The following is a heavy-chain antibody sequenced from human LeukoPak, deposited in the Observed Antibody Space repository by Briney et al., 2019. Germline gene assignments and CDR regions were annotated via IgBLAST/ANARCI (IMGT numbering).Heavy chain of an antibody. CDR3: ARGGSQTVTTSLGAFDI. Sequence: GGSLRLSCVASGISFSDYGMDWIYGMNWVRRAPGKGLEWVSSISSSSNYIYYADSVKGRFTISRDNAKNSLYLQMNSLRAEDTAVYSCARGGSQTVTTSLGAFDIWGQGTLVTVSS. V-gene: IGHV3-21*01. CDR1: GISFSDYGMDWIYG. D-gene: IGHD4-17*01. CDR2: ISSSSNYI. J-gene: IGHJ3*02.